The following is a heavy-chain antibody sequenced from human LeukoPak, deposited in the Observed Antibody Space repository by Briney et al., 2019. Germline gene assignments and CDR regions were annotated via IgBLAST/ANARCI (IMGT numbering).Heavy chain of an antibody. CDR3: ASAWFGESYFDY. D-gene: IGHD3-10*01. V-gene: IGHV4-31*03. J-gene: IGHJ4*02. CDR2: VFYSGST. Sequence: PSQTLSLTCTVSGGSISDAAYYWSWIRQHPGEGLEWIGYVFYSGSTSYNPSLKSRVTISVDTSKNQFSLKLSSVTAADTAVYYCASAWFGESYFDYWGQGTLVTVSS. CDR1: GGSISDAAYY.